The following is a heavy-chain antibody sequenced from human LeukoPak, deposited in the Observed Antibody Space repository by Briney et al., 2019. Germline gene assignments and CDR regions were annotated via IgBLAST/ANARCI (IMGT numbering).Heavy chain of an antibody. CDR3: AKDRGSGGGFDY. Sequence: GGSLRLSCAASGFTFSSYAMSWVCHAPGEGLEGVSSLSASGGTTYYAGSVKGRFTVSRDTSKNTLYLQMNSLRAEDTALYYCAKDRGSGGGFDYWGQGTLVTVSS. J-gene: IGHJ4*02. D-gene: IGHD6-19*01. V-gene: IGHV3-23*01. CDR2: LSASGGTT. CDR1: GFTFSSYA.